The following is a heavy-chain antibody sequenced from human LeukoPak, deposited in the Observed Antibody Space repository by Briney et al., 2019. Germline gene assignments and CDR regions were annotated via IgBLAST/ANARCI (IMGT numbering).Heavy chain of an antibody. CDR3: ARLGFASSWSFDF. CDR2: LYQTGTT. CDR1: GYSITSGYY. D-gene: IGHD6-13*01. Sequence: SETLSLTCAVSGYSITSGYYWGWIRPSPAKGLEWIGYLYQTGTTYYNPSLKSRVTLSVDTSKNQFSLNLSSVTAADTALYYCARLGFASSWSFDFWGQGTLVTVSS. V-gene: IGHV4-38-2*01. J-gene: IGHJ4*02.